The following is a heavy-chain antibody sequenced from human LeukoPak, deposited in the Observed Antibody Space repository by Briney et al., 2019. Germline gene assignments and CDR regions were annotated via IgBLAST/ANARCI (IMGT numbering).Heavy chain of an antibody. CDR3: ARGPPGLARIAAAGPVYYYYMDV. D-gene: IGHD6-13*01. J-gene: IGHJ6*03. V-gene: IGHV4-34*01. CDR1: GGSFSGYY. CDR2: INHSGST. Sequence: PSETLSLTCAVYGGSFSGYYWSWIRQPPGKGLEWIGEINHSGSTNYNPSLKSRVTISVDTSKSQFSLKLSSVTAADTAVYYCARGPPGLARIAAAGPVYYYYMDVWGKGTTVTVSS.